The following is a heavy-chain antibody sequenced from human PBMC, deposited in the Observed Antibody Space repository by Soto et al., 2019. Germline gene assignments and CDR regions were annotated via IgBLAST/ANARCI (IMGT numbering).Heavy chain of an antibody. CDR2: IDGSGGIT. CDR3: VKNSGWFNT. J-gene: IGHJ5*02. Sequence: QLLQSGGGLVQPGVSLTLSCAASGFTFDTTDMSWVRQAPGEGLEWVSTIDGSGGITYYADSVKGRFTISRDNSRNTVYLQLNSLRGDDTALYYCVKNSGWFNTCGKGDLVNVSS. V-gene: IGHV3-23*01. CDR1: GFTFDTTD. D-gene: IGHD3-10*01.